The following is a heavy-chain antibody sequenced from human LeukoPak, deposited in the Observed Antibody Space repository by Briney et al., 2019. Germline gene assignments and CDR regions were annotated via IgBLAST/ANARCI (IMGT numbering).Heavy chain of an antibody. CDR3: AREGYSYGNDAFDI. D-gene: IGHD5-18*01. CDR2: IIPILGIA. CDR1: GGTFSSYA. Sequence: GASVKVSCKASGGTFSSYAISWVRQAPGQGLEWMGRIIPILGIANYAQKFQGRVTITADKSTSTAYMELSSLRSEDTAVYYCAREGYSYGNDAFDIWGQGTMVTVSS. J-gene: IGHJ3*02. V-gene: IGHV1-69*04.